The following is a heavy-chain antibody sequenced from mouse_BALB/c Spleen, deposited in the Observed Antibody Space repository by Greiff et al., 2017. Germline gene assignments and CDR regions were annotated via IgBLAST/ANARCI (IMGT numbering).Heavy chain of an antibody. CDR3: ARRDGNYGGSAMDY. J-gene: IGHJ4*01. CDR2: ISSGSSTI. D-gene: IGHD2-1*01. CDR1: GFTFSSFG. V-gene: IGHV5-17*02. Sequence: EVKLVESGGGLVQPGGSRKLSCAASGFTFSSFGMHWVRQAPEKGLEWVAYISSGSSTIYYADTVKGRFTISRDNPKNTLFLQMTSLRSEETAMYYCARRDGNYGGSAMDYWGQGTSVTVSS.